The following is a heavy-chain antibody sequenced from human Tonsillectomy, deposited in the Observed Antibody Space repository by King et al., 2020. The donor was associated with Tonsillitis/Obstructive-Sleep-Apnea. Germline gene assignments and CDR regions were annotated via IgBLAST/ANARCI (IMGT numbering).Heavy chain of an antibody. J-gene: IGHJ3*02. D-gene: IGHD3-3*01. CDR2: IKSKTNGVTT. CDR3: TNQGSQYYDSPFKI. CDR1: GFTFSNAW. Sequence: VQLVASGGGLVKPGGSLSLSCAASGFTFSNAWMNWVRQAPGTGLEWVGRIKSKTNGVTTDYAAPVKGRFTISRDDSKNTLYLQMNSLKTEDTAVYDCTNQGSQYYDSPFKIWGQGTMVTVSS. V-gene: IGHV3-15*07.